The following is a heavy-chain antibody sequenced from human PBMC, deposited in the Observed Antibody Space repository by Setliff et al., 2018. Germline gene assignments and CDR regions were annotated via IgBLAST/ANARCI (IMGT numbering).Heavy chain of an antibody. V-gene: IGHV1-2*02. D-gene: IGHD3-10*01. Sequence: ASVKVSCKASGYTLSKYYMHWVRQAPGQGLEWMGIINPSGGLTNSAQKFQGRVTMTRDTSITTVYMDLSRLKSDDTAVYYCARGTDYHGSGSYWAKDVWGKGTTVTVSS. CDR2: INPSGGLT. J-gene: IGHJ6*04. CDR3: ARGTDYHGSGSYWAKDV. CDR1: GYTLSKYY.